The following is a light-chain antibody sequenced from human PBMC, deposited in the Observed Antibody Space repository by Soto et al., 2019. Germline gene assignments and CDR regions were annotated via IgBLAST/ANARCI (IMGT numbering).Light chain of an antibody. Sequence: QSALTQPASVSGSPGQSITISCTGTSSDVGGYNYVSWYQQHPGKAPKLMIYDVSNRPSGVSNRFSGSKSGNTASLTISGLEAEDEADYYCSSYASTSTPHVVFGGGTKLTVL. CDR1: SSDVGGYNY. CDR2: DVS. CDR3: SSYASTSTPHVV. J-gene: IGLJ2*01. V-gene: IGLV2-14*01.